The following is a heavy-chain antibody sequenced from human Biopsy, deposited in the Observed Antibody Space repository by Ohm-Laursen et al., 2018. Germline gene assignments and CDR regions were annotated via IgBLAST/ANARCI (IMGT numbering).Heavy chain of an antibody. D-gene: IGHD2-2*01. CDR2: ISSSSNFI. CDR3: ARVLLPAAAVHYGMDV. J-gene: IGHJ6*02. V-gene: IGHV3-21*01. Sequence: SLRLSCTASGFSFSSYGMQWVRQAPGKGLEWVSSISSSSNFIYYGDSVKGRFTISRDNAKNSLYLQMNSLRAEDTAVYYCARVLLPAAAVHYGMDVWGQGTTVTVSS. CDR1: GFSFSSYG.